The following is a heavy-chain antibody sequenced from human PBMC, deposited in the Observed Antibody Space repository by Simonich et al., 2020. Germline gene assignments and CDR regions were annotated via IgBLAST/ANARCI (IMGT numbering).Heavy chain of an antibody. J-gene: IGHJ3*02. CDR1: GFTFSSYA. D-gene: IGHD3-22*01. CDR3: AKDLGERITMIVVVIDAFDI. Sequence: GGGLVQPGGSLRLSCAASGFTFSSYAMSWVRQAPGKGLGWVSAISFSGGSTYYADSVKGRFTISRDNSKNTLYLQMNSLRAEDTAVYYCAKDLGERITMIVVVIDAFDIWGQGTMVTVSS. V-gene: IGHV3-23*01. CDR2: ISFSGGST.